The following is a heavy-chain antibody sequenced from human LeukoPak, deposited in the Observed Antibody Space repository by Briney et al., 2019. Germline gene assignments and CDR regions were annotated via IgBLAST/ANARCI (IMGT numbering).Heavy chain of an antibody. CDR3: ARLRGYTGSDYGGRIDY. V-gene: IGHV3-9*01. J-gene: IGHJ4*01. D-gene: IGHD2-21*01. CDR2: ISWNSGSI. Sequence: PGRSLRLSCAASGFTFDDYAMHWVRQAPGKGLEWVSGISWNSGSIGYADSVKGRFTISRDNAKNTLYLQMNSLRAEDTAVYYCARLRGYTGSDYGGRIDYWGQGTLVTVSS. CDR1: GFTFDDYA.